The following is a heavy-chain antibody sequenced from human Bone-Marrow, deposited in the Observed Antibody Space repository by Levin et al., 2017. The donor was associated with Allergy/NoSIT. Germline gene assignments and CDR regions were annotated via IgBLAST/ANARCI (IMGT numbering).Heavy chain of an antibody. CDR3: VKDPTIFGVVDQNWFDP. V-gene: IGHV3-9*01. CDR2: ISWNSESL. CDR1: GFTFDDYA. Sequence: PSGGSLRLSCAGSGFTFDDYAMHWVRQAPGKGLEWVSGISWNSESLGYAESVKGRFTISRDNAKKSLYLQMNSLRTEDTALYYCVKDPTIFGVVDQNWFDPWGQGTLVTVSS. J-gene: IGHJ5*02. D-gene: IGHD3-3*01.